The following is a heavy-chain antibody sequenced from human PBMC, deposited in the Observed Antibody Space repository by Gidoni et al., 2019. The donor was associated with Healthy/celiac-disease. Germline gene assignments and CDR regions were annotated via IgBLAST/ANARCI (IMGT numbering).Heavy chain of an antibody. CDR2: ISYDGSNK. D-gene: IGHD3-10*01. CDR1: GFTFSSYG. J-gene: IGHJ6*02. V-gene: IGHV3-30*18. Sequence: QVQLVESGGGVVQPGRSLRLSCAASGFTFSSYGMHWVRQAPGKGLEWVAVISYDGSNKYYADSVKGRFTISRDNSKNTLYLQMNSLRAEDTAVYYCAKGVKGSGSYYNDLYGMDVWGQGTTVTVSS. CDR3: AKGVKGSGSYYNDLYGMDV.